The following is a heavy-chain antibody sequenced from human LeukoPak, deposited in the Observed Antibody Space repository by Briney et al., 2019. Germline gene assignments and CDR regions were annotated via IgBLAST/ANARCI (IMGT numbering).Heavy chain of an antibody. CDR1: KFTFSIYW. Sequence: GGSLRLSCAASKFTFSIYWMNWVRQAPGKGLEWVSYISSSGSTIYYADSVKGRFTISRDNAKNSLYLQMNSLRAEDTAVYYCAELGITMIGGVWGKGTTVTISS. CDR2: ISSSGSTI. J-gene: IGHJ6*04. CDR3: AELGITMIGGV. D-gene: IGHD3-10*02. V-gene: IGHV3-48*04.